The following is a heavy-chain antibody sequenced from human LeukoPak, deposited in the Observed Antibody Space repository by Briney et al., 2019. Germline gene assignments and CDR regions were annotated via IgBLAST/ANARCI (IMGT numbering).Heavy chain of an antibody. CDR3: ARSFRYCSGGSCYAEPANFDY. CDR1: GGTFSSYA. CDR2: IIPIFGTA. Sequence: ASVKASCKXSGGTFSSYAISWVRQAPGQGLEWMGGIIPIFGTANYAQKFQGRVTITADESTSTAYMELSSLRSEDTAVYYCARSFRYCSGGSCYAEPANFDYWGQGTLVTVSS. D-gene: IGHD2-15*01. V-gene: IGHV1-69*13. J-gene: IGHJ4*02.